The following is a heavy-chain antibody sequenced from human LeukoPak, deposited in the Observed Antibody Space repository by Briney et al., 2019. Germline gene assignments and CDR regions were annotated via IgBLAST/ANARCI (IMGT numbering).Heavy chain of an antibody. Sequence: GGSLRLSCTASGFTFGDYAMSWVRQAPGKGLEWVGFIRSKAYGGTTEYAASVKGRFTISRDDSKSIAYLQMNSLKTEDAAIYYCTFGSYYYYAMDVWGQGTTVTVSS. J-gene: IGHJ6*02. D-gene: IGHD3-16*01. CDR1: GFTFGDYA. V-gene: IGHV3-49*04. CDR3: TFGSYYYYAMDV. CDR2: IRSKAYGGTT.